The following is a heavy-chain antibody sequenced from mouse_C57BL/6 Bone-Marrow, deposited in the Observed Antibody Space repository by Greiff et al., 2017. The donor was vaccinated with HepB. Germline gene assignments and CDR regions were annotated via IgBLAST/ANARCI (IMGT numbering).Heavy chain of an antibody. V-gene: IGHV1-50*01. CDR3: AREGLRGCAY. J-gene: IGHJ3*01. CDR2: IDPSDSYT. CDR1: GYTFTSYW. Sequence: QVQLQQPGAELVKPGASVKLSCKASGYTFTSYWMQWVNQRPGQGLEWIGEIDPSDSYTNYNQKFKGKATLTVDQSSSTAYMQLRSLTSEDSAVYYCAREGLRGCAYWGQGTLVTVSA. D-gene: IGHD2-4*01.